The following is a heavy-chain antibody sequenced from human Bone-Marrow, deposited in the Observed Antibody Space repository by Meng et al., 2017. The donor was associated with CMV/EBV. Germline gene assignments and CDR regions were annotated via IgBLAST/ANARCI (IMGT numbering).Heavy chain of an antibody. V-gene: IGHV3-7*01. D-gene: IGHD3-3*01. CDR1: GFTFSSYR. CDR2: IKQDGSEK. CDR3: ARGLGRNYDFWSGYYTLGGGMDV. Sequence: GESLNISCAASGFTFSSYRMSWVRQAPGEGLEWVDNIKQDGSEKYYVDSVKGRSTISRDNAKNSLYLQMNSLRAEDTAGYYCARGLGRNYDFWSGYYTLGGGMDVWGQGTTVTVSS. J-gene: IGHJ6*02.